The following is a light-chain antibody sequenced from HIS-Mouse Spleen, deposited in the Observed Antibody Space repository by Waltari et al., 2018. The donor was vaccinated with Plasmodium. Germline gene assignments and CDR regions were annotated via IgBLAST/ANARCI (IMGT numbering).Light chain of an antibody. Sequence: SYVLTQPPSVSVAPGQTARLTCGGNNLGSKSVHRYQQKPGKAPVLVVYDDSDRRSGIPERFSGSNSGNTATLTISRVEAGDEADYYCQVWDSSSDHPVFGGGTKLTVL. J-gene: IGLJ2*01. V-gene: IGLV3-21*02. CDR1: NLGSKS. CDR3: QVWDSSSDHPV. CDR2: DDS.